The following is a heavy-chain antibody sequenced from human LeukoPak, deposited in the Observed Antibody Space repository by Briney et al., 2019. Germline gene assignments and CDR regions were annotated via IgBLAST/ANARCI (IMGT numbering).Heavy chain of an antibody. CDR3: ARDREYSYAGFDY. CDR1: GFTFSDYY. Sequence: PGGSLRLSGAASGFTFSDYYMSWIRQAPGKGLEGVYYISSSSISTNYEDSVKGRFTISRDNAKNSLYLQMNSLRAEDTAVYYCARDREYSYAGFDYWGQGTLVTVSS. V-gene: IGHV3-11*06. CDR2: ISSSSIST. J-gene: IGHJ4*02. D-gene: IGHD5-18*01.